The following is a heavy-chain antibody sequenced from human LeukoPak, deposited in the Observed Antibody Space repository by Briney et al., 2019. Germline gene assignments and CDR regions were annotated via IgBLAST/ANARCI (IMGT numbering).Heavy chain of an antibody. D-gene: IGHD3-10*01. Sequence: PSETLSLTCAVYGGSFSSYYWSWIRQPPGKGLEWIGEINHSGSTNYNPSLKSRVTISVDTSKNQFSLKLSSVTAADTAVYYCARSKRITMVRGSPKPNWFDPWGQGTLVTVSS. CDR3: ARSKRITMVRGSPKPNWFDP. V-gene: IGHV4-34*01. J-gene: IGHJ5*02. CDR2: INHSGST. CDR1: GGSFSSYY.